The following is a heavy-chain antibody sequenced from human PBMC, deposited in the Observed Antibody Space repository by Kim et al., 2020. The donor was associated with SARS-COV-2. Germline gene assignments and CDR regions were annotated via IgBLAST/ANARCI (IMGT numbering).Heavy chain of an antibody. V-gene: IGHV3-7*03. J-gene: IGHJ6*02. CDR3: ARKGLTTSLGGMDV. D-gene: IGHD3-16*01. CDR2: IKHDGSER. CDR1: GFDFGRHW. Sequence: GGSLRLSCEASGFDFGRHWMNWVRQAPGKGLEWVANIKHDGSERHYVDSVKGRFTVSRDNTRNLVYLEMNSLSAEDTADYFCARKGLTTSLGGMDVWGQGTTITVFS.